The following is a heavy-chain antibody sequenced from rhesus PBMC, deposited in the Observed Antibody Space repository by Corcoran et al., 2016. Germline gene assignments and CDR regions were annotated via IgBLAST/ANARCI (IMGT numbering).Heavy chain of an antibody. CDR3: ARDPLCRGGVCDEGGLDS. V-gene: IGHV4-106*01. D-gene: IGHD2-8*01. J-gene: IGHJ6*01. CDR1: GGSIRDRYT. Sequence: QVQLQESGPGLVKPSETLSLTCTVSGGSIRDRYTWNWIRPPHGKGQEWLGRIDESVWSTSYKPYRKKIVTISKDTSEKQCSLKRVAVTAADSAVYYGARDPLCRGGVCDEGGLDSWGQGVVVTVSS. CDR2: IDESVWST.